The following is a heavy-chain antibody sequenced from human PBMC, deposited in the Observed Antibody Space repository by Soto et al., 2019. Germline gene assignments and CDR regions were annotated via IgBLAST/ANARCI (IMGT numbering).Heavy chain of an antibody. V-gene: IGHV3-48*01. CDR2: ISSSSSTI. CDR1: GFTFSSYS. D-gene: IGHD4-17*01. CDR3: EREADYVNWFDP. Sequence: GGSLRLSCAASGFTFSSYSMNWVRQAPGKGLEWVSYISSSSSTIYYADSVKGRFTISRDNAKNSLYLQMNSLRAEDTAVYYCEREADYVNWFDPWGQGTLVTVXS. J-gene: IGHJ5*02.